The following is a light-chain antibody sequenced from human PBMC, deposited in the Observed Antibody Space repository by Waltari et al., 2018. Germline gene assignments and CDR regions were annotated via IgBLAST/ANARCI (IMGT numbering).Light chain of an antibody. J-gene: IGKJ1*01. CDR2: GAS. V-gene: IGKV3-20*01. Sequence: EIVLTQSPGTLSLSPGETAIPSVRASQSVIRSYLAWYQQKPGQAPRLLIFGASSRATGIPDRFSGSGSGTDFSLTISRLEPEDFAMYYCQHYSNSPWTFGQGTKVEIK. CDR3: QHYSNSPWT. CDR1: QSVIRSY.